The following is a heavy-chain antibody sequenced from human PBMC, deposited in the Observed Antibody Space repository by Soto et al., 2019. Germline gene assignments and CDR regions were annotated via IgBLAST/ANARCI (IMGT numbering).Heavy chain of an antibody. Sequence: GGSLRLSCAASGFTFSSYGMHWVRQAPGKGLEWVAVISYDGSNKYYADSVKGRFTISRDNSKNTLYLQMNSLRAEDTAVYYCAKDRLLGRTILDYFDYWGQGTLVTVSS. V-gene: IGHV3-30*18. J-gene: IGHJ4*02. D-gene: IGHD3-3*01. CDR1: GFTFSSYG. CDR3: AKDRLLGRTILDYFDY. CDR2: ISYDGSNK.